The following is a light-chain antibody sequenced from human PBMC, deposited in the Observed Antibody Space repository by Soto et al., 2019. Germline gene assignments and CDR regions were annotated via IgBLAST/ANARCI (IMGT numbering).Light chain of an antibody. CDR3: QYYDTSLSGLSGIYV. CDR2: SNS. J-gene: IGLJ1*01. Sequence: QSVLPQPPSVSGAPGQRVTSSCTGTTSNIGAGSDIHWYQQLPGKAPKLLIYSNSHRPSGVPSRFSGSKSGTSASLAITGLQAEDEGDYYCQYYDTSLSGLSGIYVVGSGTKLTVL. V-gene: IGLV1-40*01. CDR1: TSNIGAGSD.